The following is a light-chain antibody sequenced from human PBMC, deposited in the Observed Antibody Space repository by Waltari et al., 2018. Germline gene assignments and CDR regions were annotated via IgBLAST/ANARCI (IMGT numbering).Light chain of an antibody. J-gene: IGLJ3*02. V-gene: IGLV2-14*03. CDR3: NSYTDTTWV. CDR2: DVS. Sequence: QSVLTQPASVSGSPGQTITISGTGTSMDGGDYYYVSWYQQHPGTAPIVLIYDVSKRPSGVSNRFSGSKSGNTAFLTISGLQPEDEADYYCNSYTDTTWVFGGGTKLTVL. CDR1: SMDGGDYYY.